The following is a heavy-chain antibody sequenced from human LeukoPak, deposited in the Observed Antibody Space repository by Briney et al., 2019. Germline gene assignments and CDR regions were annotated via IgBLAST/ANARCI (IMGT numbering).Heavy chain of an antibody. V-gene: IGHV4-39*01. D-gene: IGHD4-17*01. CDR3: ARHFEDYGDYGWFDY. CDR2: IYYSGST. Sequence: SETLSLTCTVSGGSISSSSYYWGWIRQPPGKGLEWIGSIYYSGSTYYNPSLKSRVTISVDTSKNQFSLKLSSVTAADTAVYYCARHFEDYGDYGWFDYWGQGTLVTVSS. J-gene: IGHJ4*02. CDR1: GGSISSSSYY.